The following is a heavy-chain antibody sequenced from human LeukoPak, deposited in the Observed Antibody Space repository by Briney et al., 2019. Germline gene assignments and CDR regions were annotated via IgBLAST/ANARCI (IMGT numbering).Heavy chain of an antibody. CDR1: GFTFSSYW. Sequence: GGSLRLSCAASGFTFSSYWMSWVRQAPGKGLEWVANIKQDGSEKYYVDSVKGRFTISRDNAKNSLYLQMNSLRAEDTAVYYCAREVAARRLGSWVDPWGQGTLVIVSS. CDR3: AREVAARRLGSWVDP. J-gene: IGHJ5*02. V-gene: IGHV3-7*01. CDR2: IKQDGSEK. D-gene: IGHD6-6*01.